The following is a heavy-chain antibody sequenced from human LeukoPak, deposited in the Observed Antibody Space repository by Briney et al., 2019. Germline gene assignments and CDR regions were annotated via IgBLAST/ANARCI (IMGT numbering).Heavy chain of an antibody. Sequence: GGSLRLSCAASGFTFTTYGMHWVRQAPGKGLEWVAVIWYDGINKYYADAVKGRFTISRDNSKNTLFLQFNSLRADDTAVYYCAKGRGTTVTAAANYWGQGTLVTVSS. D-gene: IGHD4-17*01. V-gene: IGHV3-33*06. J-gene: IGHJ4*02. CDR2: IWYDGINK. CDR3: AKGRGTTVTAAANY. CDR1: GFTFTTYG.